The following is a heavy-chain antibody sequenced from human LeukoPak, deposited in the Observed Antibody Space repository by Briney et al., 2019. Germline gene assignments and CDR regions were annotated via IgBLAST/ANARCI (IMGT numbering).Heavy chain of an antibody. Sequence: SQTLSLTCTVSGGSISSGSYYWSWIRQPAGKGLEWIGRIYTSGITNYNPSLKSRVTISVDTSKNQFSLKLSSVTAADTAVYYCARAFWSGGWFDPWGQGTLVTVSS. D-gene: IGHD3-3*01. CDR1: GGSISSGSYY. CDR2: IYTSGIT. CDR3: ARAFWSGGWFDP. J-gene: IGHJ5*02. V-gene: IGHV4-61*02.